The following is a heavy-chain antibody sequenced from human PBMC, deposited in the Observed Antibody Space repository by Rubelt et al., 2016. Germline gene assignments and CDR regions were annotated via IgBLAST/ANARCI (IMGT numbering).Heavy chain of an antibody. J-gene: IGHJ6*02. CDR3: ARDFGSQRGLDV. CDR2: ISYDGSNK. V-gene: IGHV3-30*04. Sequence: GFTFSSYAMHWVRQAPGKGLEWVAVISYDGSNKYYADSVKGRFTISRDNSKNTLYLQMNSLRAEDTAVYYCARDFGSQRGLDVWGQGTTVTVSS. D-gene: IGHD3-10*01. CDR1: GFTFSSYA.